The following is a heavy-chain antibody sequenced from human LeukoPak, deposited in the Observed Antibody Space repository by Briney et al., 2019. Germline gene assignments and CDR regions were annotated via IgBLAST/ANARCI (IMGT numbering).Heavy chain of an antibody. D-gene: IGHD3-22*01. CDR3: ARDPSDYYGSSGYHPSN. J-gene: IGHJ4*02. V-gene: IGHV4-30-4*08. Sequence: SKTLSLTCTVSGGSISSGDYYWSWIRQPPGKGLEWIGYIYYSGSTYYNPSLKSRVTISVDTSKNQFSLKLSSVTAADTAVYYCARDPSDYYGSSGYHPSNWGQGTLVTVSS. CDR2: IYYSGST. CDR1: GGSISSGDYY.